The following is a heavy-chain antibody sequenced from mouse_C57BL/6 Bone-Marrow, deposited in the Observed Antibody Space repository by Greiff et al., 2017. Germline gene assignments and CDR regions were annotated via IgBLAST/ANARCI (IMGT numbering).Heavy chain of an antibody. D-gene: IGHD1-1*01. CDR2: IFPGSGST. Sequence: QVHVKQSGPELVKPGASVKISCKASGYTFTDYYINWVKQRPGQGLEWIGWIFPGSGSTYYNEKFKGKATLTVDKSSSTAYMLLSSLTSEDSAVYFCARSEDYGSSAWFAYWGQGTLVTVSA. CDR3: ARSEDYGSSAWFAY. V-gene: IGHV1-75*01. CDR1: GYTFTDYY. J-gene: IGHJ3*01.